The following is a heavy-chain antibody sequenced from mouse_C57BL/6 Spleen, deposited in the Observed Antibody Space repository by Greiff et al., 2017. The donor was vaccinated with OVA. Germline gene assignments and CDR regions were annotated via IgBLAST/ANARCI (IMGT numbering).Heavy chain of an antibody. CDR2: IWGVGST. J-gene: IGHJ3*01. V-gene: IGHV2-6*01. CDR1: GFSLTSYG. CDR3: ARHYGSSSAWFAY. D-gene: IGHD1-1*01. Sequence: VQVVESGPGLVAPSQSLSITCTVSGFSLTSYGVDWVRQSPGKGLEWLGVIWGVGSTNYNSALNSRLSISKDNSKSQVFLKMNSLQTDDTAMYYCARHYGSSSAWFAYWGQGTLVTVSA.